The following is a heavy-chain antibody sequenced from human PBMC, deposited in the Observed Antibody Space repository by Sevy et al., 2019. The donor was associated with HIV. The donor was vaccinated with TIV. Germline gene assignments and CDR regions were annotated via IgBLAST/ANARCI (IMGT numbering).Heavy chain of an antibody. V-gene: IGHV3-15*01. CDR1: GFTFSSYW. Sequence: GGSLRLSCAASGFTFSSYWMTWVRQAPGKGLEWVGRIKGKTDGGTTDYAAPVKGRFTISRDESKNTVYLQINSLKTEDTAVYYCTTKSDFWSGYQYFHLWGRGTLVTVSS. D-gene: IGHD3-3*01. CDR3: TTKSDFWSGYQYFHL. J-gene: IGHJ2*01. CDR2: IKGKTDGGTT.